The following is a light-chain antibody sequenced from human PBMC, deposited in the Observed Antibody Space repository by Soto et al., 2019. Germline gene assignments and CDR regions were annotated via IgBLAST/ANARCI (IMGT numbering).Light chain of an antibody. J-gene: IGKJ5*01. CDR2: GAS. Sequence: EIVLTQSPATLSLSPXERATLSXRASQSVTSYLAWYQPRPGQAPRLLSYGASNRATGIPARFSGSGSGTDFTLTISSLEPEDFAVYYCQQRSNWPSITFGQGTRLEIK. V-gene: IGKV3-11*01. CDR1: QSVTSY. CDR3: QQRSNWPSIT.